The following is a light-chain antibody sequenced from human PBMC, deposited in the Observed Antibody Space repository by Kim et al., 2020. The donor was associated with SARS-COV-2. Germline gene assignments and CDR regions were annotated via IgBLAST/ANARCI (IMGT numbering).Light chain of an antibody. Sequence: EIVLTQSPVTLSSSPGERATLSCRASQSVSRNYLAWYQQKPGQAPRLLIYGVSNRNIGIPDRFSGSGSGTDFTLTIGRLQPEDFAVYYCQQYDTSPGTFGQGTKLEI. J-gene: IGKJ2*01. CDR3: QQYDTSPGT. CDR1: QSVSRNY. CDR2: GVS. V-gene: IGKV3-20*01.